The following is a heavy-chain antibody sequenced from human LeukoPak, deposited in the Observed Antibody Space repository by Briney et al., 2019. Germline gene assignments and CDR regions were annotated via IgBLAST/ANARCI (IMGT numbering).Heavy chain of an antibody. CDR3: TTYYYDSSGYYYFDY. CDR1: GFTFSNAW. J-gene: IGHJ4*02. V-gene: IGHV3-15*01. CDR2: IKSKTDGGTT. Sequence: GGSLRLSCAASGFTFSNAWMSWVRQAPGKGLEWVGRIKSKTDGGTTDYAAPVKGRFTISRDDSKNTLYLQMNSLKTEDTAVYYCTTYYYDSSGYYYFDYWGQGTLVTVS. D-gene: IGHD3-22*01.